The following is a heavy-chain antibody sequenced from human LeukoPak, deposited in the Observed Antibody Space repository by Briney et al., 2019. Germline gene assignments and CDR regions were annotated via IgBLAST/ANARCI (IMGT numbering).Heavy chain of an antibody. V-gene: IGHV3-13*01. CDR2: IGTAGDT. Sequence: PGGSLRLSCAASGFTFGNYDMHWVCQTTGKGLEWVSAIGTAGDTYYPGSVKGRFTISRENAKNSLYLQMNSLRAGDTAVYYCARDYYYGMDVWGQGTTVTVSS. CDR3: ARDYYYGMDV. J-gene: IGHJ6*02. CDR1: GFTFGNYD.